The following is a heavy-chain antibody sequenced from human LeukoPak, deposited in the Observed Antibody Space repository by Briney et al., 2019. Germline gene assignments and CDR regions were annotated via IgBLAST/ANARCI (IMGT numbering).Heavy chain of an antibody. CDR3: VKGSDWYYFDF. D-gene: IGHD6-19*01. J-gene: IGHJ4*02. CDR2: IDYSGST. Sequence: KSSQALSLTCTVSGGSFSSGDYYWSWIRQPPGKGLEWIGYIDYSGSTYYNPSLTSQVTISLDTSKNRFSLELSSVTAADTAVFYCVKGSDWYYFDFWGQGTLVTVSS. V-gene: IGHV4-30-4*01. CDR1: GGSFSSGDYY.